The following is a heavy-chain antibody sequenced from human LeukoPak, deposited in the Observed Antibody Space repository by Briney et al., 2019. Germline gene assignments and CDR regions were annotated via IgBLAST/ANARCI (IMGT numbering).Heavy chain of an antibody. CDR1: GFTFGAYY. Sequence: GESLRLSCAASGFTFGAYYMTWVRQAPGKGLEWVANIKQDGSEKYYVDSVKGRFTISRDNANNSLYLQMNSLRAEDTAVYYCARMSGIAVAAIWISYFDYWGQGALVTVSS. CDR2: IKQDGSEK. J-gene: IGHJ4*02. CDR3: ARMSGIAVAAIWISYFDY. D-gene: IGHD6-19*01. V-gene: IGHV3-7*03.